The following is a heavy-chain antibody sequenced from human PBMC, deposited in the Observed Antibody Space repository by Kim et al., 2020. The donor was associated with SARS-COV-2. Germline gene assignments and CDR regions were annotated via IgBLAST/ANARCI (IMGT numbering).Heavy chain of an antibody. V-gene: IGHV3-74*01. CDR1: GFTFSSYW. J-gene: IGHJ3*02. D-gene: IGHD3-10*01. CDR2: INSDGSST. CDR3: AREDVLLWFGEFLGAFDI. Sequence: GGSLRLSCAASGFTFSSYWMHWVRQAPGKGLVWVSRINSDGSSTSYADSVKGRFTISRDNAKNTLYLQMNSLRAEDTAVYYCAREDVLLWFGEFLGAFDIWGQGTMVTVSS.